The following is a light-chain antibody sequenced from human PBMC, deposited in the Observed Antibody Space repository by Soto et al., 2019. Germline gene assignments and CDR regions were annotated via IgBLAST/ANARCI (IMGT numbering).Light chain of an antibody. CDR1: QDISNY. V-gene: IGKV1-33*01. CDR2: DAS. Sequence: DIQMTQSPSSLSASVGDRVTITCQASQDISNYLNWYQQKPGKAPKLLIYDASNLETGVPSRFSGSGSGTDFTFTISSLQPEDIAIYYCQKYNSGLITFGQGTRLEIK. J-gene: IGKJ5*01. CDR3: QKYNSGLIT.